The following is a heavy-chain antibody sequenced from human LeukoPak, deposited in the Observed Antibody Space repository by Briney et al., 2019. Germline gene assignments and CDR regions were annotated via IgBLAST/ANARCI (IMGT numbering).Heavy chain of an antibody. CDR3: ASSRDSFDSSGYSTIDL. J-gene: IGHJ4*02. D-gene: IGHD3-22*01. V-gene: IGHV1-69*01. CDR1: GGTFSTYT. Sequence: SVKVSCKASGGTFSTYTISWVRQAPGQGLDWMGLIMPVFGTTNYAQKFQGRVTMTADESTGTAYMELTSLRFDDAAVFYCASSRDSFDSSGYSTIDLWGQGTLVAVSS. CDR2: IMPVFGTT.